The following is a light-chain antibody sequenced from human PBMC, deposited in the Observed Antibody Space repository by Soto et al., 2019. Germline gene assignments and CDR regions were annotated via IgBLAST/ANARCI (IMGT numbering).Light chain of an antibody. Sequence: ERVISRSTDRLCVAPGKRVALGCRASQRVSRNLAWYQQKPGQAPRLLIYYTSTRATGFPARFSCGGSRTEFTPTIRRLPSEAAAFYYWQPYNKWPITFGQGTRLEIK. CDR2: YTS. CDR3: QPYNKWPIT. J-gene: IGKJ5*01. V-gene: IGKV3-15*01. CDR1: QRVSRN.